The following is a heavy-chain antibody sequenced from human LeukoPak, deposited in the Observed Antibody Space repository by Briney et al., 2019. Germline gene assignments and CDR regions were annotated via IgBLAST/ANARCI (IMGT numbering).Heavy chain of an antibody. J-gene: IGHJ4*02. CDR2: INPSGGST. CDR3: ASGGGTQRPFDY. CDR1: GYTFTSHY. Sequence: ASVKVSCKASGYTFTSHYMHWVRQAPGQGLEWMGIINPSGGSTSYAQKFQGRVTMTRDTSTSTVYMELSSLRSEDTAVYYCASGGGTQRPFDYWGQGTLVTVSS. V-gene: IGHV1-46*01. D-gene: IGHD3-3*01.